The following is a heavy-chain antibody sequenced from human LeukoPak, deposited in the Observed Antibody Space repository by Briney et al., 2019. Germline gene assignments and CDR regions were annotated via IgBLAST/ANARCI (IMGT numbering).Heavy chain of an antibody. J-gene: IGHJ1*01. CDR3: AATLSIAAAGTKYFQH. Sequence: ASVKVSCKVSGYTLTELSMHWVRRAPGKGLEWMGGFDPEDGETIYAQKFQGRVTMTEDTSTDTAYMELSSLRSEDTAVYYCAATLSIAAAGTKYFQHWGQGTLVTVSS. CDR2: FDPEDGET. D-gene: IGHD6-13*01. V-gene: IGHV1-24*01. CDR1: GYTLTELS.